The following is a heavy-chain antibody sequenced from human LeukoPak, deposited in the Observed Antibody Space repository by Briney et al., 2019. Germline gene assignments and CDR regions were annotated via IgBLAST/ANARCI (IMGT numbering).Heavy chain of an antibody. CDR2: ISAYKGNT. Sequence: ASVKVSCKASGFTFTSYGISWVRQAPGQGLEWMGWISAYKGNTNYAQKLQGRITMTTDTSTSTAYMELRSLRSDDTAVYYCARDLRGDSSGLFDYWGQGTLVTVSS. CDR1: GFTFTSYG. D-gene: IGHD3-22*01. V-gene: IGHV1-18*01. CDR3: ARDLRGDSSGLFDY. J-gene: IGHJ4*02.